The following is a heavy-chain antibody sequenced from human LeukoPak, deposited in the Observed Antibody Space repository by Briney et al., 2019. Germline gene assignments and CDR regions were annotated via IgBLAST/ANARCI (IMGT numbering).Heavy chain of an antibody. J-gene: IGHJ4*02. CDR1: GFTFSSSG. D-gene: IGHD3-22*01. V-gene: IGHV3-30*02. CDR2: IRYDASNK. Sequence: GGSLRLSCAASGFTFSSSGMHWVRQAPGKGLEWVAFIRYDASNKYYADSVKGRFTISRDNSKNTLYLQMNSLRAEDTAVYYCAKDRIGSGYYFDDYWGQGNLVTVSS. CDR3: AKDRIGSGYYFDDY.